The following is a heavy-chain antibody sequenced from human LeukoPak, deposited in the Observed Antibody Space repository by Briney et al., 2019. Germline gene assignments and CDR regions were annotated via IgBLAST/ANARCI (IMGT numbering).Heavy chain of an antibody. V-gene: IGHV1-18*01. Sequence: ASVKVSCKASGYTFTSYGISWVRQAPGQGLEWMGWISAYNGNTNYAQKLQGRVTMTTDTSTSTAYMELRSLRSDDTAVYYCARERGYCSSTSCAPFDYWGQGTLVTVSS. D-gene: IGHD2-2*01. CDR1: GYTFTSYG. CDR3: ARERGYCSSTSCAPFDY. CDR2: ISAYNGNT. J-gene: IGHJ4*02.